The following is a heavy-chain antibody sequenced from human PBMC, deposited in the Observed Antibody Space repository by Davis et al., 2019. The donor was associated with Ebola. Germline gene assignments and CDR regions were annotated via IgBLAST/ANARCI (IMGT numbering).Heavy chain of an antibody. V-gene: IGHV1-8*01. D-gene: IGHD2-2*01. CDR2: MNPNSGNT. CDR1: GYTFTSYD. Sequence: AASVKVSCKASGYTFTSYDINWVRQATGQGLEWMGWMNPNSGNTGYAQKFQGRVTMTRNTSISTAYMELSSLRSEDTAVYYCARDGSSTSAIYYYYGMDVWGKGTTVTVSS. CDR3: ARDGSSTSAIYYYYGMDV. J-gene: IGHJ6*04.